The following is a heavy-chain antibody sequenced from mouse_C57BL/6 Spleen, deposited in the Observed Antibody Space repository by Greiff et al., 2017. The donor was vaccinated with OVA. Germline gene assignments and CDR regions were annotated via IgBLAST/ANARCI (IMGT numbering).Heavy chain of an antibody. Sequence: VQLQQPGTELVKPGASVKLSCKASGYTFTSYWMHWVKQRPGQGLEWIGNINPSNGGTNYNEKFKSKATLTVDKSSSTAYMQLSSLTSEDSAVYYCARGIYDGYPYYAMDYWGQGTSVTVSS. V-gene: IGHV1-53*01. CDR1: GYTFTSYW. CDR2: INPSNGGT. J-gene: IGHJ4*01. D-gene: IGHD2-3*01. CDR3: ARGIYDGYPYYAMDY.